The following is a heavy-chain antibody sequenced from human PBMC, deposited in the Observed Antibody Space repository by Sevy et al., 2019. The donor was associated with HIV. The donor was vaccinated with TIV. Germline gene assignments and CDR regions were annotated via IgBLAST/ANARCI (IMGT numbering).Heavy chain of an antibody. Sequence: ASVKVSCKASGYTFANYGISWVRQAPGQGLEWMGWIIAYNGNTNYAQKLQGRVTMTTDTSTRTAYMELRSLRSDDTAVYYCARGNRIAVAGIDYWGQGTLVTVSS. CDR2: IIAYNGNT. CDR3: ARGNRIAVAGIDY. D-gene: IGHD6-19*01. J-gene: IGHJ4*02. V-gene: IGHV1-18*01. CDR1: GYTFANYG.